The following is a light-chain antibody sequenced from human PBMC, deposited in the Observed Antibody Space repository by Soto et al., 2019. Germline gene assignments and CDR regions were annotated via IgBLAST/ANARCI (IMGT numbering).Light chain of an antibody. CDR1: SSNIGSNT. CDR2: SNN. CDR3: AAWDDSLSAYV. J-gene: IGLJ1*01. V-gene: IGLV1-44*01. Sequence: QSVLTQPPSASGTPGQRVTISCSGSSSNIGSNTVNWYQQLPGTAPKPLIYSNNQRPSGVPDRFSGSKSGTSASLAISGLQSEDEADYYCAAWDDSLSAYVFGTGTKVTVL.